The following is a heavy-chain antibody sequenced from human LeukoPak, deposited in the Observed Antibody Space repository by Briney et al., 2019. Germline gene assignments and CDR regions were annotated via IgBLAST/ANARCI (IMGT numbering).Heavy chain of an antibody. J-gene: IGHJ4*02. CDR1: GFTASRYT. D-gene: IGHD1-26*01. CDR3: ARESILGTTTDYFDY. V-gene: IGHV3-48*04. Sequence: GGSLRLSCEAAGFTASRYTMNWVRQAPGKGLEWVSLISRTTGSIYYADSVRGRFTISRDSAKNSVYLQMNSLRAEDTAIYYCARESILGTTTDYFDYWGQGTRVIVSS. CDR2: ISRTTGSI.